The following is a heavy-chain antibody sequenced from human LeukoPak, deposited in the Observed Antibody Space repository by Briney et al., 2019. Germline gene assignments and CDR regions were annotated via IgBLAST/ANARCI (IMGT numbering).Heavy chain of an antibody. J-gene: IGHJ4*02. CDR2: ISYDGTNK. CDR1: GFTFTSYS. Sequence: GGSLRLSCAASGFTFTSYSMHWVRQAPGKGLEWVAVISYDGTNKYYADSVKGRFTISRDNPINTLYLQMNSLRPDDTAVYYCAKLQQPGVPDYWGQGTLVTVSS. V-gene: IGHV3-30*18. CDR3: AKLQQPGVPDY. D-gene: IGHD7-27*01.